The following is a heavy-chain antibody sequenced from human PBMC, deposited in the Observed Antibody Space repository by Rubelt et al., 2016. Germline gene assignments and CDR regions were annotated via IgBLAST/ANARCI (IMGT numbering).Heavy chain of an antibody. CDR2: VYYGGRK. CDR1: RGAISSYY. D-gene: IGHD2-2*01. CDR3: ARGRNCMASTCYASNWFDT. V-gene: IGHV4-59*01. J-gene: IGHJ5*02. Sequence: QVQLKESGPGLLKPSENLSLTCFVSRGAISSYYWSWIRQSPVKGLEWIGYVYYGGRKEYNPSLKSRVTISIHTPKNQFSLDGTAGTASDTAVYYCARGRNCMASTCYASNWFDTWGQGILVTVSS.